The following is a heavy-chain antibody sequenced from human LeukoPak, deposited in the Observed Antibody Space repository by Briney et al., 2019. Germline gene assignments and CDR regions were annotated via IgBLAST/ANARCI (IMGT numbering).Heavy chain of an antibody. CDR2: ISAYNGNT. V-gene: IGHV1-18*04. J-gene: IGHJ4*02. CDR3: ARRLKCSGGSCYPDY. CDR1: GYTFTGYY. D-gene: IGHD2-15*01. Sequence: ASVKVSCKASGYTFTGYYMHWVRQAPGQGLEWMGWISAYNGNTNYAQKLQGRVTMTTDTSTSTAYMELRSLRSDDTAVYYCARRLKCSGGSCYPDYWGQGTLVTVSS.